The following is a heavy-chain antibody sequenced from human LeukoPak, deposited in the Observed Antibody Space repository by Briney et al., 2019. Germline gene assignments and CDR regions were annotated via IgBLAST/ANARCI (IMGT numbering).Heavy chain of an antibody. Sequence: SETLSLTCTVSGGSISSYYWSWIRQPPGKGLEWIGYSYYSGSTNYKPSLKSRVIISVDTSKNQFSLKLRSVTAADTAVYYCARGGRSGWFDPWGQGTLVTVSS. V-gene: IGHV4-59*01. J-gene: IGHJ5*02. CDR3: ARGGRSGWFDP. D-gene: IGHD2-15*01. CDR2: SYYSGST. CDR1: GGSISSYY.